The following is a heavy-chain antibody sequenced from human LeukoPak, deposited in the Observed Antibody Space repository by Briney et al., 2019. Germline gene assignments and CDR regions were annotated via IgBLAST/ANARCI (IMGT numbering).Heavy chain of an antibody. V-gene: IGHV3-11*04. CDR1: GFTFSDYY. CDR2: ISSSGSTI. D-gene: IGHD3-22*01. CDR3: ARASDTYYYDSSGPPVSY. Sequence: GGSLRLSCAASGFTFSDYYMSWIRQAPGKGLEWVSYISSSGSTIYYADSVKGRFTIFRDNVKNSLYLQMNSLRAEDTAVYYCARASDTYYYDSSGPPVSYWGQGTLVTVSS. J-gene: IGHJ4*02.